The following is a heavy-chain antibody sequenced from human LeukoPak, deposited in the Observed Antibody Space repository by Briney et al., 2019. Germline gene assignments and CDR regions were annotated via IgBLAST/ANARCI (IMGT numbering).Heavy chain of an antibody. V-gene: IGHV3-11*01. CDR1: GFTFSDYY. J-gene: IGHJ4*02. Sequence: GGSLRLSCAASGFTFSDYYLSWIRQAPGKGLEWVSYISSSGSTIYYADSVKGRFTIYRDNAKNSLYLQMNGLRAEDTAVYYCARVGGYCSSTSCYDYWGQGTLVTVSS. D-gene: IGHD2-2*01. CDR2: ISSSGSTI. CDR3: ARVGGYCSSTSCYDY.